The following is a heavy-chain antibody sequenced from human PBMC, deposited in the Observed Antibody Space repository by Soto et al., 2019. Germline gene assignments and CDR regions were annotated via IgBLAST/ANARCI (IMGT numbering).Heavy chain of an antibody. Sequence: ASVQVSCKASGYTFTSYYMHWVRQAPGQGLEWMGWISAYNGSTNYAQKLQGRVTMTTDTSTSTAYMELRSLRSDDTAVYYCARDLLPTPLFFQHWGQGTLVTVSS. J-gene: IGHJ1*01. CDR1: GYTFTSYY. V-gene: IGHV1-18*04. CDR3: ARDLLPTPLFFQH. D-gene: IGHD2-21*01. CDR2: ISAYNGST.